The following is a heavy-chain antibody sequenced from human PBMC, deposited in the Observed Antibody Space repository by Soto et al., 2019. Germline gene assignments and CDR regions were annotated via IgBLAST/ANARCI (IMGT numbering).Heavy chain of an antibody. CDR2: IIPFFGTA. CDR1: GGTFSTFG. D-gene: IGHD3-16*01. CDR3: ARTAPMDAGDKYYYDF. J-gene: IGHJ4*02. Sequence: QVQLVQSGAEVKKTGSSVKVSCKTSGGTFSTFGISWVRQAPGQRLEWMGGIIPFFGTAEYSQKFEDRITISAHESTNTVYMDLRSMTSEDTAIYYCARTAPMDAGDKYYYDFWGQGALVTVSS. V-gene: IGHV1-69*01.